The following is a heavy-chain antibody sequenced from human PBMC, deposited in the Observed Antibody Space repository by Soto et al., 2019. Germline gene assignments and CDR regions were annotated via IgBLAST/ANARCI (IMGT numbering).Heavy chain of an antibody. D-gene: IGHD3-16*01. CDR2: THAGDGNT. J-gene: IGHJ1*01. V-gene: IGHV1-3*01. CDR3: AFGTDYFHY. Sequence: ASVKVSCKASGYTFTNYAMHWVRQAPGQRPEWMGWTHAGDGNTKFSQNFQGRVTFTRDTSANTAYMELSSLRSEDTAVYYCAFGTDYFHYWGQGTLVTVSS. CDR1: GYTFTNYA.